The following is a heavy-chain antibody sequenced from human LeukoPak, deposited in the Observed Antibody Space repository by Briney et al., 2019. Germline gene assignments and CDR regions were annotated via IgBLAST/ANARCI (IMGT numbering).Heavy chain of an antibody. V-gene: IGHV1-18*01. D-gene: IGHD6-19*01. CDR2: ISAYNGNT. Sequence: ASVKVSCKASGYTFTSYGISWVRQAPGQGLEWMGWISAYNGNTNYAQKLQGRVTMTTDTPTSTVYMELRSLRSDDTAVYYCARVHGWDTNDAFDIWGQGTMVTVSS. CDR1: GYTFTSYG. J-gene: IGHJ3*02. CDR3: ARVHGWDTNDAFDI.